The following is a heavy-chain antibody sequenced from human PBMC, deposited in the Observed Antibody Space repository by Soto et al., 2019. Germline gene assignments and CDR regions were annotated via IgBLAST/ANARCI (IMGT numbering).Heavy chain of an antibody. Sequence: QVQLQESGPGLVKPSGTLSLTCGVFGGSISNSNWWTWVRQPPGKGLEWIGEIYHSGSTNSNSSLMSRVTISLDKVNNQFSLKLTSVTAAYTAVYYCAHRPIVGAAIWGQGTLVTVSS. CDR3: AHRPIVGAAI. J-gene: IGHJ4*02. V-gene: IGHV4-4*02. D-gene: IGHD1-26*01. CDR2: IYHSGST. CDR1: GGSISNSNW.